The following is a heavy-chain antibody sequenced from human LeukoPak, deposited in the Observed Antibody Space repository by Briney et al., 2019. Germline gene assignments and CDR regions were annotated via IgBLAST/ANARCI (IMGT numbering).Heavy chain of an antibody. D-gene: IGHD1-14*01. CDR2: VYHSGGA. CDR3: AYNRNFALDN. V-gene: IGHV4/OR15-8*01. J-gene: IGHJ4*01. Sequence: SETLSLTCAVSGASIASHSWWSWVRQPPGTGLEWIGEVYHSGGANYKPSLKSRVTISVDTSRNHFSLKLTSVTAADTAVYFCAYNRNFALDNWGQGTLVTVSS. CDR1: GASIASHSW.